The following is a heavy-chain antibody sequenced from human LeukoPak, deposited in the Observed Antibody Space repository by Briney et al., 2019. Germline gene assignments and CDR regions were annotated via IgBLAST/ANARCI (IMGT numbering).Heavy chain of an antibody. CDR2: IYCSGST. D-gene: IGHD5-18*01. J-gene: IGHJ4*02. Sequence: SETLSLTCTVSGGSISSYYWSWIRQPPGKGLEWIGYIYCSGSTNYNPSLKSRVTISVDTSKNQFSLKLSSVTAADTAVYYCARALGPGGYSYGFDYWGQGTLVTVSS. CDR1: GGSISSYY. V-gene: IGHV4-59*01. CDR3: ARALGPGGYSYGFDY.